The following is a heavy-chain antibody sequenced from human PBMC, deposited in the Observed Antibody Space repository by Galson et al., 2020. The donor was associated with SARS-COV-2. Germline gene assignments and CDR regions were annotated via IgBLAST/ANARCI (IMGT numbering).Heavy chain of an antibody. CDR3: ARERGWGYFDY. CDR2: ISNRGGSTI. CDR1: GFKFSDYY. D-gene: IGHD7-27*01. Sequence: GGSLRLSCAASGFKFSDYYMAWMRQDPGKGLEWFSYISNRGGSTIYYADSVKGRFTISRDNAKNSLYLQMDNLRAEDTAVYYCARERGWGYFDYWGQGVLVTVSS. V-gene: IGHV3-11*01. J-gene: IGHJ4*02.